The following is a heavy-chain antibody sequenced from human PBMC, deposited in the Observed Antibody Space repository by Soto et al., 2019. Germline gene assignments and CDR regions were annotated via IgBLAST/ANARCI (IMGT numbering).Heavy chain of an antibody. CDR3: AKRKAVVVPAASSFDY. CDR2: ISSGGSTI. D-gene: IGHD2-2*01. V-gene: IGHV3-11*01. J-gene: IGHJ4*02. CDR1: GFIFSDYH. Sequence: GGSLRLSCAASGFIFSDYHMSWIRQAPGKGLEWVAYISSGGSTIYYADSVKGRFTISGDNAKNSLYLQMHGLRAEDTAVYYCAKRKAVVVPAASSFDYWGQGTLVTVSS.